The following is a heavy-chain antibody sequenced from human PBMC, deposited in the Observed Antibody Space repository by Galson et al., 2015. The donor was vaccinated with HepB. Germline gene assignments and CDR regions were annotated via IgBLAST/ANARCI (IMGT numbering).Heavy chain of an antibody. CDR3: AKDRASFTIHDSFDY. V-gene: IGHV3-30*18. D-gene: IGHD3-3*01. CDR2: ISYDGSNK. CDR1: GFTFSSYS. Sequence: SLRLSCAASGFTFSSYSMNWVRQAPGKGLEWVAVISYDGSNKYYADSVKGRFTISRDNSKNTLYLQMNSLRAEDTAVYYCAKDRASFTIHDSFDYWGQGTLVTVSS. J-gene: IGHJ4*02.